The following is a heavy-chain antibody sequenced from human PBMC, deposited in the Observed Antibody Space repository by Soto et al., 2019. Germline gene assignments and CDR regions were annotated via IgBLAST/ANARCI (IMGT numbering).Heavy chain of an antibody. CDR1: GFSFSSYA. J-gene: IGHJ4*02. Sequence: DVQLLESGGGLVQPGGSLRLPCAPSGFSFSSYAMVWVRQAPGKGLEWVSVISARGGSSYFADSVKGRFTISRDNSKNVLSLEMNSLRAGDTAIYFCAKGSIEYSASVDNWGQGTLVLVSS. CDR2: ISARGGSS. V-gene: IGHV3-23*01. CDR3: AKGSIEYSASVDN. D-gene: IGHD4-4*01.